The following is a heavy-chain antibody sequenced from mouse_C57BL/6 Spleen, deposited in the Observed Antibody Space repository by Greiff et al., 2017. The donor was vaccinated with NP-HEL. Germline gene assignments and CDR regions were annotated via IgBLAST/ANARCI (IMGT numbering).Heavy chain of an antibody. V-gene: IGHV3-6*01. CDR2: ISYDGSN. J-gene: IGHJ2*01. Sequence: EVKLMESGPGLVKPSQSLSLTCSVTGYSITSGYYWNWIRQFPGNKLEWMGYISYDGSNNYNPSLKNRISITRDTSKNQFFLKLNSVTTEDTATYYCARAAQGFDYWGQGTTLTVSS. CDR1: GYSITSGYY. D-gene: IGHD3-2*02. CDR3: ARAAQGFDY.